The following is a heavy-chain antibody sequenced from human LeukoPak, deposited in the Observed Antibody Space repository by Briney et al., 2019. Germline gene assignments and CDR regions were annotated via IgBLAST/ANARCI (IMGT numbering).Heavy chain of an antibody. Sequence: PSETLSLTCTVSGGSISSYYWSWIRQPPGKGLEWIGYIYYSGSTNYNPSLKSRVTISVDTSKNQFSLKLSSVTAADTAVYYCASMGSDYGDYVGAFDIWGQGTMVTVSS. V-gene: IGHV4-59*08. D-gene: IGHD4-17*01. CDR2: IYYSGST. CDR3: ASMGSDYGDYVGAFDI. CDR1: GGSISSYY. J-gene: IGHJ3*02.